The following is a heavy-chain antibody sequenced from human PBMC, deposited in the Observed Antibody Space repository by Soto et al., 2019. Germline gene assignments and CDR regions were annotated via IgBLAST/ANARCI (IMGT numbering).Heavy chain of an antibody. Sequence: SETLSLTCTVSGGSISSGDYYWSWIRQPPGKGLEWIGYIYYSGSTYYNPSLKSRVTISVDTSKNQFSLKLSSVAAADTAVYYCARDFTCSSTSCYRGFPMDVWGQGTTVTVSS. V-gene: IGHV4-30-4*01. J-gene: IGHJ6*02. CDR3: ARDFTCSSTSCYRGFPMDV. D-gene: IGHD2-2*01. CDR1: GGSISSGDYY. CDR2: IYYSGST.